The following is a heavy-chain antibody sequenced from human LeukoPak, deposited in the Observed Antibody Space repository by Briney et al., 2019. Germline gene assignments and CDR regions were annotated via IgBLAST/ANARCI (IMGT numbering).Heavy chain of an antibody. CDR3: AKGGVSRFLEWLSRGYFDY. D-gene: IGHD3-3*01. CDR1: GFTFSSYA. V-gene: IGHV3-23*01. J-gene: IGHJ4*02. CDR2: ISGSGGST. Sequence: PGGSLRLSCAASGFTFSSYAMSWVRQAPGKGLEWVSAISGSGGSTYYADSVKGRFTISRDNSKNTLYLQMNSLRAEDTAVYYCAKGGVSRFLEWLSRGYFDYWGQGTLVTVSS.